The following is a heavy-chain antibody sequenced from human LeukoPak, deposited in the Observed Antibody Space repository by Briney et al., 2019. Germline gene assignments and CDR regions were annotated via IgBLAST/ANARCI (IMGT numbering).Heavy chain of an antibody. J-gene: IGHJ4*02. CDR1: GFSFTTSGVG. Sequence: SGPALVNPTQTLTLTCTFSGFSFTTSGVGVGWIRQPPGKALEWLALIYWNDDKRYSPSPKSRLAITKDTSKNQVVLTMTDMDPVDTATYYCAHRTLVYRENYYFYYWGQGTLVTVSS. CDR2: IYWNDDK. V-gene: IGHV2-5*01. D-gene: IGHD4-11*01. CDR3: AHRTLVYRENYYFYY.